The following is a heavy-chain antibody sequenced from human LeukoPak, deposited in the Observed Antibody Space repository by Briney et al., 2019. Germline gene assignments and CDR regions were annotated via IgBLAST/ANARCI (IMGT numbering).Heavy chain of an antibody. CDR1: GFTFSRYW. V-gene: IGHV3-7*01. J-gene: IGHJ4*02. CDR2: IKEDGSEK. Sequence: GGSLRLSCTASGFTFSRYWMSWVRQVPGKGPEFVANIKEDGSEKSYVDFVKGRFTISRDNVKNSVSLQMNSLRVEDTAVYYCARGRDLFDSWGQGTLVIVSS. CDR3: ARGRDLFDS.